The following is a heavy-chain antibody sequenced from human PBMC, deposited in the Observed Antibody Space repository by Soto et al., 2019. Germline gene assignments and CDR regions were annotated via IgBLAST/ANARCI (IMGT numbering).Heavy chain of an antibody. CDR3: ARASYGDYGRLYWFDP. Sequence: GGSLRLSCAASGFTFSSYSMNWVRQAPGKGLEWVSSISSSSSYIYYADSVKGRFTISRDNAKNSVYLQMNSLRAEDTAVYYCARASYGDYGRLYWFDPWGQGTLVTVSS. J-gene: IGHJ5*02. V-gene: IGHV3-21*01. CDR1: GFTFSSYS. CDR2: ISSSSSYI. D-gene: IGHD4-17*01.